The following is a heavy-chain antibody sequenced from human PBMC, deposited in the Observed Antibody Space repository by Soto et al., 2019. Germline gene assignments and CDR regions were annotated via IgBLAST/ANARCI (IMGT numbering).Heavy chain of an antibody. D-gene: IGHD4-17*01. CDR3: ARKDYGDSFEY. CDR1: VGSISSYY. Sequence: SLTCTVSVGSISSYYWSWIPQPPGKGLEWIGYIYYSGSTNYNPSLKSRVTISVDTSKNQFSLKLSSVTAADTAVYYCARKDYGDSFEYWGQGTLVTVSS. CDR2: IYYSGST. V-gene: IGHV4-59*01. J-gene: IGHJ4*02.